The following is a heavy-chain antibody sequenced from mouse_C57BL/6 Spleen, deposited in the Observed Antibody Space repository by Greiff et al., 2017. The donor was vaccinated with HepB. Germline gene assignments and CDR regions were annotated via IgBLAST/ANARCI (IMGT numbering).Heavy chain of an antibody. CDR1: GFTFSDYY. Sequence: EVQLVESEGGLVQPGSSMKLSCTASGFTFSDYYMAWVRQVPEKGLEWVANINYDGSSTYYLDSLKSRFIISRDNAKNILYLQMSSLKSEDTATYYCARDGYYYGSSYDYAMDYWGQGTSVTVSS. CDR3: ARDGYYYGSSYDYAMDY. D-gene: IGHD1-1*01. J-gene: IGHJ4*01. V-gene: IGHV5-16*01. CDR2: INYDGSST.